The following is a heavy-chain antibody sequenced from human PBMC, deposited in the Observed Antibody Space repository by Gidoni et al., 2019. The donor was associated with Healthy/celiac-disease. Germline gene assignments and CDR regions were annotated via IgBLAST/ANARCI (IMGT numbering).Heavy chain of an antibody. CDR1: GFTFSSYS. Sequence: EVQLVESGGGLVTPGGSLRLSCPASGFTFSSYSMNWVRQAPGKGLEWVSSISSSSSYIYYADSVKGRFTISRDNAKNSLYLQMNSLRAEDTAVYYCASHVRGPDFDYWGQGTLVTVSS. CDR2: ISSSSSYI. J-gene: IGHJ4*02. V-gene: IGHV3-21*01. CDR3: ASHVRGPDFDY.